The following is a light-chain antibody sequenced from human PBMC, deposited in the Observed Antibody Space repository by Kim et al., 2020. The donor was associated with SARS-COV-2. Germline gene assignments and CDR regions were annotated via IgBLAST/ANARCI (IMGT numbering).Light chain of an antibody. CDR1: ALPKQY. CDR2: KDS. CDR3: QSADSSGTWV. V-gene: IGLV3-25*03. Sequence: VSPGQTARITCSGDALPKQYVYWYQQKPGQAPVLVIYKDSERPSGIPERFSGSSSGTTVTLTISGVQAEDEADYYCQSADSSGTWVFGGGTKLTVL. J-gene: IGLJ3*02.